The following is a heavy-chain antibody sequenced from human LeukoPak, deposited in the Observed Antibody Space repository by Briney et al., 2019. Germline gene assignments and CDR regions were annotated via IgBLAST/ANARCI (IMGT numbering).Heavy chain of an antibody. J-gene: IGHJ4*02. CDR2: INSDSGGT. CDR1: GYTFTGYY. Sequence: ASVKVSCKASGYTFTGYYMHWVRQAPGQGLEWMGWINSDSGGTNYAQKFQGRVTMTRDTSISTAYMELSRLTSDDTAVYYCARISSAPFDYWGQGTLVTVSS. CDR3: ARISSAPFDY. V-gene: IGHV1-2*02.